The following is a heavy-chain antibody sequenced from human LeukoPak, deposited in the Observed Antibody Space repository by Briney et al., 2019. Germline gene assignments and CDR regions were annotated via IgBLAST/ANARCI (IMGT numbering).Heavy chain of an antibody. CDR3: ASLGVFDDSSGYWIDY. CDR1: GGSISSGGYY. J-gene: IGHJ4*02. Sequence: PSQTLSLTCTVSGGSISSGGYYWSWIRQHPGKGLEWIGYIYYSGSTYYNPSLKSRVTISVDTSKNQFSLKLSSVTAADTAVYYCASLGVFDDSSGYWIDYWGQGTLVTVSS. V-gene: IGHV4-31*03. CDR2: IYYSGST. D-gene: IGHD3-22*01.